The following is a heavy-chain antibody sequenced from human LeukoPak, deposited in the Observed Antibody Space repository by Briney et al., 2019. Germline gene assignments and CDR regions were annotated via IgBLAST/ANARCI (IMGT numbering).Heavy chain of an antibody. J-gene: IGHJ6*02. Sequence: ASVKVSCKASGYTFTGYYMHWVRQAPGQGLEWMGWINPNSGGTNYAQKFQGRVTMTRDTSTSTAYMELSRLRSDDTAVYYCAYRGYSGYDEIYYYYGMDVWGQGTTVTVSS. CDR3: AYRGYSGYDEIYYYYGMDV. D-gene: IGHD5-12*01. CDR1: GYTFTGYY. CDR2: INPNSGGT. V-gene: IGHV1-2*02.